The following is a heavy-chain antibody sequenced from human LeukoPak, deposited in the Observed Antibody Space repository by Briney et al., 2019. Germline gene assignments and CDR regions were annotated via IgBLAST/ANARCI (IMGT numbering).Heavy chain of an antibody. J-gene: IGHJ3*02. V-gene: IGHV4-31*03. CDR2: IYYSGSA. Sequence: PSETLSLTCTVSGGSISSGGYYWSWIRQHPGKSLEWIGYIYYSGSAYYNPSLKSRVTISVDTSKNQFSLKLSSVTAADTAVYYCARDPKVPDAFDIWGQGTMVTVSS. CDR1: GGSISSGGYY. D-gene: IGHD1-1*01. CDR3: ARDPKVPDAFDI.